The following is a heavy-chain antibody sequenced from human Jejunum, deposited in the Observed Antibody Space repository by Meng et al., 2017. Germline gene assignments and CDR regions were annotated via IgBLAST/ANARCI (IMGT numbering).Heavy chain of an antibody. CDR3: ARWTSKKLSFDY. V-gene: IGHV1-2*02. CDR1: GYSFTAYN. D-gene: IGHD3/OR15-3a*01. CDR2: INPNTGGT. Sequence: ASVKVSCKASGYSFTAYNMYWMRQAPGQGLEWMGWINPNTGGTNYAQKFQGRVTMNRDTSINTAYMELNSLTSDDTAVYYCARWTSKKLSFDYWGQGTLVTVSS. J-gene: IGHJ4*02.